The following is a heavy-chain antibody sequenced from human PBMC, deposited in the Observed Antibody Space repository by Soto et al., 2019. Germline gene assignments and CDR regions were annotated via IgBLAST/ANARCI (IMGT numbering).Heavy chain of an antibody. CDR2: FRAGGDDGTT. CDR1: GFTFSSYS. D-gene: IGHD3-10*01. V-gene: IGHV3-23*01. J-gene: IGHJ4*02. CDR3: AKKVNSGSGSQYFDY. Sequence: GGSLRLSCVASGFTFSSYSMSWVRQAPGKGLEWVSGFRAGGDDGTTYYADSVKGRFTISRDNSKNTLFLQMNSLRAEDTAIYYCAKKVNSGSGSQYFDYFGQGTLVTVSS.